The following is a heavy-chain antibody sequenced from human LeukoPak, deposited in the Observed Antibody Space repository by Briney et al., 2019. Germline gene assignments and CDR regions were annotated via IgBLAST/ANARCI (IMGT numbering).Heavy chain of an antibody. CDR3: AKDPMYRGLQFYYYMDI. CDR1: GFIFSDYG. D-gene: IGHD4-11*01. V-gene: IGHV3-30*02. CDR2: LRYDGSNK. Sequence: GAPLLLSCASSGFIFSDYGMHWRRPPPGKVLEWVAFLRYDGSNKNSADSVKGRFTISKDNSKNMVNLQMNSLRREDSAVYYCAKDPMYRGLQFYYYMDIWGKGTTVTVSS. J-gene: IGHJ6*03.